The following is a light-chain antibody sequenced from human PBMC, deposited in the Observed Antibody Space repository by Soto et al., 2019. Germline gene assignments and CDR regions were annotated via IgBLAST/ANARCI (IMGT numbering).Light chain of an antibody. CDR2: EVN. Sequence: QSALTQPASVSGSPGQSITISCTGTSSDVGGYNHVSWYQHHPGKAPKVIIFEVNNRPSGISNRFSGSKSGNTASLTISGLQAEDEADYYCASYTTTSTLWVFGGGPSSPS. CDR1: SSDVGGYNH. V-gene: IGLV2-14*01. J-gene: IGLJ3*02. CDR3: ASYTTTSTLWV.